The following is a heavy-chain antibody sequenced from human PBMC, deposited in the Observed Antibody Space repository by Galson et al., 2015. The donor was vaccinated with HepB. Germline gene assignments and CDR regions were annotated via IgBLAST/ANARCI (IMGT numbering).Heavy chain of an antibody. Sequence: SVKVSCKASGGTFSSYAIAWVRQAPGQGLEWMGGIIPIFGTANYAQKFQGRVTITADESTSTAYMELSSLRSEDTAVYYCAAAGGSDWSKSIGYFDYWGQGALVTVAS. CDR2: IIPIFGTA. CDR1: GGTFSSYA. J-gene: IGHJ4*02. V-gene: IGHV1-69*13. D-gene: IGHD6-19*01. CDR3: AAAGGSDWSKSIGYFDY.